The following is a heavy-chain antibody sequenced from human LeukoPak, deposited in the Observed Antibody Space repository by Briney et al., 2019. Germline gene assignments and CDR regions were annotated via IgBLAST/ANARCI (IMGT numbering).Heavy chain of an antibody. CDR3: ARGVGERWLQLGY. CDR2: IYYSGST. V-gene: IGHV4-59*01. CDR1: GGSISSYY. J-gene: IGHJ4*02. D-gene: IGHD5-24*01. Sequence: SETLSLTCTVSGGSISSYYWSWIRQPPGKGLEWIRYIYYSGSTNYNPSLKSRVTISVDTSKNQFSLKLSSVTAADTAVYYCARGVGERWLQLGYWGQGTLVTVSS.